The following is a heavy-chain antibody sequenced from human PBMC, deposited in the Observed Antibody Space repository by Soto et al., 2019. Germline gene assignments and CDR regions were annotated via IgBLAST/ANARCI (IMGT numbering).Heavy chain of an antibody. V-gene: IGHV3-53*01. CDR3: ASWGIAAAVRGGSFDP. D-gene: IGHD6-13*01. CDR2: IYSGGST. J-gene: IGHJ5*02. CDR1: GFTVSSNY. Sequence: EVQLVESGGGLIQPGGSLRLSCAASGFTVSSNYMSWVRQAPGKGLEWVSVIYSGGSTYYADSVKGRFTISRDNSKNTLYLQMNSRRAEDTAVYYCASWGIAAAVRGGSFDPWGQGTLVTVSS.